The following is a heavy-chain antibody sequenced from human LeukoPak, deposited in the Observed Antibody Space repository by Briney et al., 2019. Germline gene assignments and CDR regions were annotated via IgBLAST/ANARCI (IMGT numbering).Heavy chain of an antibody. CDR1: DFIFANYA. V-gene: IGHV3-23*01. D-gene: IGHD3/OR15-3a*01. Sequence: GRTLRLSCAASDFIFANYAMTWVRQAPGKGLEWVSTISGPGDNTYYADSVKGRFTISRDNSKDTLYLQMDSLRAEDTAMYYCAKGWIGLTRLLDYWGQGTLVTVSS. J-gene: IGHJ4*02. CDR3: AKGWIGLTRLLDY. CDR2: ISGPGDNT.